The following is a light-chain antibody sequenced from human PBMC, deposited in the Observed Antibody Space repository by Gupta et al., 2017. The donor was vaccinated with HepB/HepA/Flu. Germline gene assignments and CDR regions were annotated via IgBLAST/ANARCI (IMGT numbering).Light chain of an antibody. CDR2: DAS. CDR3: QQRSNWPLT. V-gene: IGKV3-11*01. CDR1: HSVSNY. Sequence: MVFTQSPATLSLSPGESTTLSCRASHSVSNYFAWYQQKPGQAPRLLIFDASNRATGIPARFSGSGSGTDFTLTISSLGPEDFAVYFCQQRSNWPLTFGGGTKVEIK. J-gene: IGKJ4*01.